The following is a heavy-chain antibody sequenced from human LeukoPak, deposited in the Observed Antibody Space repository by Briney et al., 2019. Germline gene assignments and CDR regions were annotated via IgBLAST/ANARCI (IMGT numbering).Heavy chain of an antibody. J-gene: IGHJ6*03. CDR2: VYYSGST. V-gene: IGHV4-59*01. CDR1: GVSISPNY. Sequence: PSETLSLTCTASGVSISPNYWSWIRQPPGKGLEWIGYVYYSGSTNYNPSLKSRVPISVDASKKQFSLRLKSVTAADTAVYYCARGGVAVAGSPAADYYYYMDVWGKGTTVTVSS. D-gene: IGHD6-19*01. CDR3: ARGGVAVAGSPAADYYYYMDV.